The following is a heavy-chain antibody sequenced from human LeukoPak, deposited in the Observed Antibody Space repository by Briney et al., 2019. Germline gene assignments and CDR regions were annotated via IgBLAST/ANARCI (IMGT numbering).Heavy chain of an antibody. CDR3: AHLVVTIDWRSYFDY. D-gene: IGHD3-9*01. CDR1: DFSLSTPGMG. Sequence: SQTLSLTCTFSDFSLSTPGMGVGWIRQPPGKVLGWLAFIYYNDDKRYSPSLRSRLTITRDTSKNQVVLAMTNMDPVDTATYYCAHLVVTIDWRSYFDYWGQGALVTVSS. CDR2: IYYNDDK. V-gene: IGHV2-5*01. J-gene: IGHJ4*02.